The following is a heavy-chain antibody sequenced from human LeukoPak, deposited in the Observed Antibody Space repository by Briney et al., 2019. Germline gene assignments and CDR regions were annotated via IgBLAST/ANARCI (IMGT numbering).Heavy chain of an antibody. D-gene: IGHD6-13*01. J-gene: IGHJ4*02. CDR1: GFTFSNYG. Sequence: GGSLRLSCAASGFTFSNYGMHWVRQAPGKGLEWVAVISYDGSNKYYADSVKGRFTISRDNSKNTLYLQMNSLRAEDTAVYYCARFGGIAVAGDYWGQGTLVTVSS. V-gene: IGHV3-30*19. CDR2: ISYDGSNK. CDR3: ARFGGIAVAGDY.